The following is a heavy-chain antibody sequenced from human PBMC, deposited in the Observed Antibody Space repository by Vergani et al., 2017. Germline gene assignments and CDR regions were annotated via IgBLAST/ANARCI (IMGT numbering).Heavy chain of an antibody. J-gene: IGHJ5*02. CDR1: GYTFTSYD. Sequence: QVQLVQSGAEVKKPGASVKVSCKASGYTFTSYDINWVRQATGQGLEWMGWMNPNSGNTGYAQKFQGRVTMTRTTSISTAYMELSSLRSEDTAVYYCASSQPKDLPGPSGFDPGGQGTVGSGSS. D-gene: IGHD2-2*01. CDR3: ASSQPKDLPGPSGFDP. V-gene: IGHV1-8*01. CDR2: MNPNSGNT.